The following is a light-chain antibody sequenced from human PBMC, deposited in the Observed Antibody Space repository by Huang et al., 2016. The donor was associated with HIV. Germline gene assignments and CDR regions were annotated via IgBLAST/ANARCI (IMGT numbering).Light chain of an antibody. CDR1: QSIGTY. CDR2: TSS. Sequence: DVHMTQTPSSLSASVGDRVTITCRARQSIGTYLNWYQQSPGQAPKILIYTSSTLHTGVPSRFSGSGSGTDFTLTISSLQPEDFATYYCQESFSPPFTFGPGTKVDVK. CDR3: QESFSPPFT. J-gene: IGKJ3*01. V-gene: IGKV1-39*01.